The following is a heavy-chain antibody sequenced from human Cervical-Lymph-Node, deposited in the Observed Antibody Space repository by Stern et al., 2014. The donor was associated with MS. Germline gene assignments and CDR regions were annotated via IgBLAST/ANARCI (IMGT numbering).Heavy chain of an antibody. Sequence: VQLVQSGAEVKKPGESLKISCKGSGYSLTANWMAWVRQMPGKGLEWMGIIYPGDSDTRSSPSFQGQVTISADKSISTASLQWSSLKASNTAMYYCARDYGDYAFDYWGQGTLVTVSS. CDR2: IYPGDSDT. CDR1: GYSLTANW. D-gene: IGHD4-17*01. CDR3: ARDYGDYAFDY. V-gene: IGHV5-51*01. J-gene: IGHJ4*02.